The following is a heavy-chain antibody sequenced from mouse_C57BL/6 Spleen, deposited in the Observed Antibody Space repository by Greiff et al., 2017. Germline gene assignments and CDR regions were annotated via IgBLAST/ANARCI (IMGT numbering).Heavy chain of an antibody. CDR3: GRFITTVVEGYFDY. V-gene: IGHV2-2*01. D-gene: IGHD1-1*01. Sequence: QVQLKESGPGLVQPSQSLSITCTVSGFSLTSYGVHWVRQSPGKGLEWLGVIWSGGSTDYNAAFITRQSISNDNSKSHVFFKMNSLQADDTAIYYWGRFITTVVEGYFDYWGQGTTLTVSS. J-gene: IGHJ2*01. CDR2: IWSGGST. CDR1: GFSLTSYG.